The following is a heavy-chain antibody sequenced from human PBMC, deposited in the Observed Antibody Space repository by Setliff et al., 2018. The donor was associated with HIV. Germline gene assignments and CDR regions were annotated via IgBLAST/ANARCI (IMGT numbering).Heavy chain of an antibody. CDR1: GYTSTSFS. D-gene: IGHD3-10*01. V-gene: IGHV1-46*01. Sequence: ASVKVSCKASGYTSTSFSLHWVRQAPGQGLEWMGIINPSGDVIRYAQKFQGRVTMTRDTSTSTVCMDLSSLRSEDTAVYYCASPSFGDVDYYYGMDVWGQGTTVTVSS. J-gene: IGHJ6*02. CDR3: ASPSFGDVDYYYGMDV. CDR2: INPSGDVI.